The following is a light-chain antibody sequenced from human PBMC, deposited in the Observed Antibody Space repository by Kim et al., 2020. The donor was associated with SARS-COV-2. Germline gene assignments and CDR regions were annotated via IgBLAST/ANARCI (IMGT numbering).Light chain of an antibody. CDR3: SSYTTTTTRV. V-gene: IGLV2-14*03. CDR2: DVG. Sequence: QSALTQPASVSGSPGQSITISCTGTSSNVGGYNYVSWYQQHPGKAPKLVIYDVGTRPSGVSDRFSGSKSGNTASLTISGLQTEDEADYYCSSYTTTTTRVFGGGTQLTVL. CDR1: SSNVGGYNY. J-gene: IGLJ3*02.